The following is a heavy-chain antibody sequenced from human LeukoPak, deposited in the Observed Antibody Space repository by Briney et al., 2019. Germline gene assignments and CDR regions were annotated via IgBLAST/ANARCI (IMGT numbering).Heavy chain of an antibody. CDR2: ISYDGSNK. J-gene: IGHJ4*02. CDR3: ARSHRSGGFDY. CDR1: GFTFSSYA. Sequence: QPGRSLRLSCAASGFTFSSYAMHWVRQAPGKGLEWVAVISYDGSNKYYADSVKGRFTISRDNSKNTLYLQMNSLRAEDTAVYHCARSHRSGGFDYWGQGTLVTVSS. V-gene: IGHV3-30*04. D-gene: IGHD6-19*01.